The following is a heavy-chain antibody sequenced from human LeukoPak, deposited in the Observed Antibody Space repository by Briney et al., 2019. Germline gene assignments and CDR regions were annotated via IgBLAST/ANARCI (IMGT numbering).Heavy chain of an antibody. CDR1: GFTFSSYS. CDR2: ISSSSSTI. D-gene: IGHD3-22*01. CDR3: ARDRPPYYYDSSGYSDY. J-gene: IGHJ4*02. V-gene: IGHV3-48*04. Sequence: GGSLRLSRAASGFTFSSYSMNWVRQAPGKGLEWVSYISSSSSTIYYADSVKGRFTISRDNAKNSLYLQMNSLRAEDTAVYYCARDRPPYYYDSSGYSDYWGQGTLVTVSS.